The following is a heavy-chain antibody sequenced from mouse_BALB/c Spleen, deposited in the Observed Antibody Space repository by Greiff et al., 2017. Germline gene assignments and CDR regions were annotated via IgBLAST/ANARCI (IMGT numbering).Heavy chain of an antibody. CDR3: ARGVRRNAMDY. Sequence: VQGVESGPGLVAPSQSLSITCTASGFSFTSYGVSWVRQPPGKGLEWLGVIWGDGSTNYHSALISRLSISKDNSKSQVFLKLNSLQTDDTATYYCARGVRRNAMDYWGQGTSVTVSS. V-gene: IGHV2-3*01. CDR1: GFSFTSYG. D-gene: IGHD2-14*01. J-gene: IGHJ4*01. CDR2: IWGDGST.